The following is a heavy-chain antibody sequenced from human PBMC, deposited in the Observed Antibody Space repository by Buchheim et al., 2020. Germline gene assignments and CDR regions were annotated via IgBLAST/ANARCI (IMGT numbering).Heavy chain of an antibody. CDR1: GFTFSSYG. V-gene: IGHV3-30*18. D-gene: IGHD6-19*01. CDR3: AKDSGYSSGWYFDY. Sequence: QVQLVESGGGVVQPGRSLRLSCAASGFTFSSYGMHWVRQAPGKGLEWVAVISYDGSNKYYADSVKGRFTISRDNSKHTLYLQMNSLRAEDTAVYYCAKDSGYSSGWYFDYWGQGTL. CDR2: ISYDGSNK. J-gene: IGHJ4*02.